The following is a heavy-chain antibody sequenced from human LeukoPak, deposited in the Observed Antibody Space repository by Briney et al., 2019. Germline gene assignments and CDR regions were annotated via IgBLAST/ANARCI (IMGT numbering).Heavy chain of an antibody. Sequence: PGGSLRLSCAASGFTFSSYGMHWVRQAPGKGLEWVAVISYDGSNKYYADSVKGRFTISRDNSKNTLYLQMNSLRAEDTAVYYCAKAVAAAGPSPFDYWGQGTLVTVSS. D-gene: IGHD6-13*01. V-gene: IGHV3-30*18. CDR2: ISYDGSNK. CDR3: AKAVAAAGPSPFDY. J-gene: IGHJ4*02. CDR1: GFTFSSYG.